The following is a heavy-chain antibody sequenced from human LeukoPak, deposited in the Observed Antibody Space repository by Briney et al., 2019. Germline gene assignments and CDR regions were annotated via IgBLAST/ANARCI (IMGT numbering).Heavy chain of an antibody. Sequence: GGSLRLSCAASGFTFSSYAMSWVRQAPGRGLEWVAAISGSGGSTYYADSVKGRFTISRDNSKNTLYLQMNSLRAEDTAVYYCAKLRSGSYYTDAFDSWGQGTMVTASS. CDR3: AKLRSGSYYTDAFDS. CDR1: GFTFSSYA. J-gene: IGHJ3*02. V-gene: IGHV3-23*01. CDR2: ISGSGGST. D-gene: IGHD3-10*01.